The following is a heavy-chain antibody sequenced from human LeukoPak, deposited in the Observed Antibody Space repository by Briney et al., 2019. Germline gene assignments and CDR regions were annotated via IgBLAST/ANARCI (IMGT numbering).Heavy chain of an antibody. D-gene: IGHD6-19*01. V-gene: IGHV3-7*01. CDR1: GFSSSNHY. J-gene: IGHJ4*02. Sequence: GGSLRLSCTASGFSSSNHYMRWIRQAPGKGLEWVANINEDGSNKWHLGSVKGRFTVSRDNARNSLYLQMNSLRVEDTAVYYCTRVIVAVPGYFDYFDFWGQGVLVTVSS. CDR2: INEDGSNK. CDR3: TRVIVAVPGYFDYFDF.